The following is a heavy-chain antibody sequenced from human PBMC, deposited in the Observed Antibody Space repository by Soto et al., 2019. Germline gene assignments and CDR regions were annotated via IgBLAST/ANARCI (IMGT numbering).Heavy chain of an antibody. V-gene: IGHV3-15*05. CDR2: IKSKTDGGTT. D-gene: IGHD2-2*01. CDR3: VKGRCRTTTCYTVFLDF. Sequence: PGGSLRLSCAASGFTFSNAWMSWVRQAPGKGLEWVGRIKSKTDGGTTDYAAPVKGRFTISRDNSNNAVYLQLSSLTTADTAVYHCVKGRCRTTTCYTVFLDFWGRGTLVTVSS. CDR1: GFTFSNAW. J-gene: IGHJ4*02.